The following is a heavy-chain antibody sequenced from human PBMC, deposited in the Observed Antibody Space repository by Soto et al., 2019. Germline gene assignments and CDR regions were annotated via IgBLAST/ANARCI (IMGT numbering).Heavy chain of an antibody. J-gene: IGHJ4*02. D-gene: IGHD3-10*01. Sequence: PSETLSLTCTVSGGSISSGDYYWSWIRQPPGKGLEWIGYIYYSGSTYYNPSLKSRVTISVDTSKNQFSLKLSSVTAADTAVYYCARVRFGELLLFDYWGQGTLVTV. CDR3: ARVRFGELLLFDY. CDR2: IYYSGST. CDR1: GGSISSGDYY. V-gene: IGHV4-30-4*01.